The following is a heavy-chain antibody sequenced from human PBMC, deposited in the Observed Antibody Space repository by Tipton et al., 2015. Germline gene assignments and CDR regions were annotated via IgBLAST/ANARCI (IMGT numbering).Heavy chain of an antibody. D-gene: IGHD5-24*01. CDR1: GGSIRTDGYY. V-gene: IGHV4-31*03. CDR3: AREAYNSNYFDY. Sequence: TLSLTCTVSGGSIRTDGYYWSWIRQHPGKGLEWIGYIHYSGSTYYNPSLKSRATVSVDTFTNQFSLMVTSVTAADTAVYYCAREAYNSNYFDYWGQGTLVTVSS. J-gene: IGHJ4*02. CDR2: IHYSGST.